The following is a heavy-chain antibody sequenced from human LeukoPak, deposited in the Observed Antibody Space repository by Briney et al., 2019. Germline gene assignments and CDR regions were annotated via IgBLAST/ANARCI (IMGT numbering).Heavy chain of an antibody. CDR2: INPNSGGT. D-gene: IGHD3-3*01. CDR3: ARDGVYLEWLFSQYNWFDP. J-gene: IGHJ5*02. V-gene: IGHV1-2*02. Sequence: ASVKVSCKASGYTFTGYYMHWVRQAPGQGLEWMGWINPNSGGTNYAQKFQGRVTMTRDTSISTAYMELSSLRSDDTAVYYCARDGVYLEWLFSQYNWFDPWGQGTLVTVSS. CDR1: GYTFTGYY.